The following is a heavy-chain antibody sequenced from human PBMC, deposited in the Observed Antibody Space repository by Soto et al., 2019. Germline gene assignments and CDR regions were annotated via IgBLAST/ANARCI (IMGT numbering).Heavy chain of an antibody. CDR3: ARVVLTITRCAFDA. D-gene: IGHD3-9*01. Sequence: QVQLQESGPGLVKPSGTLSLTCAVSGGSISSSHWWTWVRQSPGQGLEYIGEISHSGTSNSNPSLKSRVTLSVDKSKNHFSLTLTSVTAADTAVYYCARVVLTITRCAFDAWGQGTLVIVSS. CDR2: ISHSGTS. CDR1: GGSISSSHW. V-gene: IGHV4-4*02. J-gene: IGHJ3*01.